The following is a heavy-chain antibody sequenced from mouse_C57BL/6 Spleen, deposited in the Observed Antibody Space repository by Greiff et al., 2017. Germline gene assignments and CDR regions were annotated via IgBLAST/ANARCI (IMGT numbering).Heavy chain of an antibody. CDR3: ARTTVVADFDY. CDR2: IDPSDSYT. Sequence: QVQLQQPGAELVMPGASVKLSCKASGYTFTSYWMHWVKQRPGQGLEWIGEIDPSDSYTNYNQKFKGKSTLTVDKSSSTAYMQLSSLTSEDSAVYYWARTTVVADFDYWGQGTTLTVSS. CDR1: GYTFTSYW. V-gene: IGHV1-69*01. J-gene: IGHJ2*01. D-gene: IGHD1-1*01.